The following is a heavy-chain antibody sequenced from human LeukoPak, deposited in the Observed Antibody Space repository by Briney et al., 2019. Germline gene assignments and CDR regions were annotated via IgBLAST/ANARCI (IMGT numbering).Heavy chain of an antibody. Sequence: ASVKVSCKASGGTFSSYAISWVRQAPGQGLEWMGRIIPIFGTANYAQKFQGRVTITTDESTSTAYMELSSLRSEDTAVYYCASDYDRTAWEFDYWGQGTLVTVSS. CDR1: GGTFSSYA. V-gene: IGHV1-69*05. CDR2: IIPIFGTA. CDR3: ASDYDRTAWEFDY. J-gene: IGHJ4*02. D-gene: IGHD3-22*01.